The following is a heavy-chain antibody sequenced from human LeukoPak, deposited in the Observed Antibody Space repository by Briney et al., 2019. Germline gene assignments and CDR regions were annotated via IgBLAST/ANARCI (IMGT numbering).Heavy chain of an antibody. J-gene: IGHJ4*02. CDR2: IKQDGSEK. CDR3: AKDRLDSSSWYY. Sequence: PGGSLRLSCAASGFTFSSYWMSWVRQAPGKGLEWVANIKQDGSEKYYVDPVKGRFTISRDNAKNSLYLQMNSLRAEDTAVYYCAKDRLDSSSWYYWGQGTLVTVSS. CDR1: GFTFSSYW. D-gene: IGHD6-13*01. V-gene: IGHV3-7*03.